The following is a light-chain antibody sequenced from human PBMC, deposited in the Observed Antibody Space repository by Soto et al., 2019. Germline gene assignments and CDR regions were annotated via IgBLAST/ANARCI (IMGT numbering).Light chain of an antibody. V-gene: IGLV1-40*01. CDR2: GST. Sequence: QSALTQPPSLSGAPGQRVTISCTGSISDIGAGSEVHWYQQLPGTAPKLLIFGSTNRPSGVPDRFSGSKSATSASLAITGLQAEDEADYYCQSYDNSLSAYVFGTGTKVTVL. CDR3: QSYDNSLSAYV. J-gene: IGLJ1*01. CDR1: ISDIGAGSE.